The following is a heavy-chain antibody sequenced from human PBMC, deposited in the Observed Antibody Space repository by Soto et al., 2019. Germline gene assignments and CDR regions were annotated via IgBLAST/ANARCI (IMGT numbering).Heavy chain of an antibody. J-gene: IGHJ6*03. CDR1: GFTVSSNY. Sequence: EVQLVESGGGLVQPGGSLRLSCAASGFTVSSNYMSWVRQAPGKGLEWVSVIYSGGSTYYADSVKGRFTISRDNSKNTLYLQMNSLRAEDTAVYYCARGRRGVAGFYYYYMDVWGKGTTVTVSS. D-gene: IGHD3-10*01. CDR2: IYSGGST. V-gene: IGHV3-66*01. CDR3: ARGRRGVAGFYYYYMDV.